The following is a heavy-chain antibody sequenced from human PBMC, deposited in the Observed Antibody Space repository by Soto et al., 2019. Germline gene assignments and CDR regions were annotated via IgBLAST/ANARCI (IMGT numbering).Heavy chain of an antibody. V-gene: IGHV4-59*01. CDR1: GGSISYYY. Sequence: SETLSLTCTVSGGSISYYYWSWIRQTPGKGLEWIAYIYSDGSSNYNPSLKSRVTISVDMSKNQFSLRLSSVTAADTAVYHCARRASGYRLEHWCQGTRIAVSS. CDR3: ARRASGYRLEH. CDR2: IYSDGSS. J-gene: IGHJ4*02. D-gene: IGHD6-25*01.